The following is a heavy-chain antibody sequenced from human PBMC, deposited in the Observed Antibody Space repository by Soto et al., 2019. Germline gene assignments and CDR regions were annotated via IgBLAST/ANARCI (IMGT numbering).Heavy chain of an antibody. D-gene: IGHD5-18*01. V-gene: IGHV3-48*01. CDR2: ISSSSSTI. Sequence: GGSLRLSCAASGFTFGSYSMNWVRQAPGKGLEWVSYISSSSSTIYYADSVEGRFTISRDNAKNSLDLQMNSLRAEDTAVYYCAKDGGYSYGPYDYWGQGILVTVSS. J-gene: IGHJ4*02. CDR3: AKDGGYSYGPYDY. CDR1: GFTFGSYS.